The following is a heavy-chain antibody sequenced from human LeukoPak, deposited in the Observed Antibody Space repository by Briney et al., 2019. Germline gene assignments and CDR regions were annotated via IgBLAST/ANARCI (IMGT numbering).Heavy chain of an antibody. CDR1: GGSFSGYY. D-gene: IGHD1-26*01. J-gene: IGHJ4*02. CDR2: NNHSGST. CDR3: ARYRDSGSAEYYFDY. V-gene: IGHV4-34*01. Sequence: PSETLSLTCAVYGGSFSGYYWSWIRQPPGKGLEWIGENNHSGSTNYNPSLKSRVTISVDTSKNQFSLKLSSVTAADTAVYYCARYRDSGSAEYYFDYWGQGTLVTVSS.